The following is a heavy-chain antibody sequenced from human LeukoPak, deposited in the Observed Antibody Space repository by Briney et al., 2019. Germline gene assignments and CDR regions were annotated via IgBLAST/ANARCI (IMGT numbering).Heavy chain of an antibody. CDR2: IIPIFGTA. J-gene: IGHJ6*03. V-gene: IGHV1-69*05. D-gene: IGHD4-17*01. CDR3: VRRGDFPFTRYYYYMDV. Sequence: SVKVSCKASGGTLSSYAISWVRQAPGQGLEWMGGIIPIFGTANYAQKFQGRVTITTDESTSTAYMELSSLRSEDTAVYYCVRRGDFPFTRYYYYMDVWGKGTTVTVSS. CDR1: GGTLSSYA.